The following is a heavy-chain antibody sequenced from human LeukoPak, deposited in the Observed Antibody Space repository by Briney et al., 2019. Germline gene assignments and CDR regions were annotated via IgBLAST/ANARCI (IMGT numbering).Heavy chain of an antibody. CDR2: IYYSGST. Sequence: SETLSLTCTVSGGSISSSSYYWGWIRQPPGKGLEWIGSIYYSGSTYYNPSLKSRVTISVDTSKNQFSLNLNSVTAADTAVYYCARDGGDYSPIDYWGQGTLVTVSS. CDR1: GGSISSSSYY. V-gene: IGHV4-39*02. D-gene: IGHD4-17*01. J-gene: IGHJ4*02. CDR3: ARDGGDYSPIDY.